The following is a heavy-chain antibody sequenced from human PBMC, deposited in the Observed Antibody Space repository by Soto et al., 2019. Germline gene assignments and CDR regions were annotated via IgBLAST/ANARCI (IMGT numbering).Heavy chain of an antibody. V-gene: IGHV4-39*01. J-gene: IGHJ4*02. Sequence: SETLSLTCTVSGGSINSRSYYWGWIRQSPGKGLEWIGSIYYSGSTYYNPSLKSRVAMSVDTSKNQFSLKLRSVSAADTAVYYCARQRTSVVTQAYFDDWGQGSLVTVS. D-gene: IGHD2-21*02. CDR2: IYYSGST. CDR1: GGSINSRSYY. CDR3: ARQRTSVVTQAYFDD.